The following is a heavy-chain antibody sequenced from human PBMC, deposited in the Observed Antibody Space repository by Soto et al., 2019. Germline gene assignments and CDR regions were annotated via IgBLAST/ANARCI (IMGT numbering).Heavy chain of an antibody. D-gene: IGHD2-15*01. CDR2: IYYSGST. J-gene: IGHJ3*02. Sequence: SETLSLTCTSSGFSISSYFWGLIRQPPGKGLEWIGSIYYSGSTYYNPSLKSRVTVSVDTSKNQFSLKLSSVTAADTAVYYCARAAKTYSAFDIWGQGTMVTVSS. V-gene: IGHV4-39*01. CDR1: GFSISSYF. CDR3: ARAAKTYSAFDI.